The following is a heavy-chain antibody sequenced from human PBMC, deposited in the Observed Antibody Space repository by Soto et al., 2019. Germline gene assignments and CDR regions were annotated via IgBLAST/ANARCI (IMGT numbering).Heavy chain of an antibody. D-gene: IGHD3-3*01. J-gene: IGHJ6*02. CDR2: ISSSGNTI. Sequence: GGSLRLSCAASGFIFSDYEMNWVRQAPGKGLEWVSYISSSGNTIYYGDSVKGRFTISRDNAQNSLSLQMNSLRVEDTAVYYCARERPSADFWSGYSYGMDVWGQGNTVTVSS. CDR3: ARERPSADFWSGYSYGMDV. V-gene: IGHV3-48*03. CDR1: GFIFSDYE.